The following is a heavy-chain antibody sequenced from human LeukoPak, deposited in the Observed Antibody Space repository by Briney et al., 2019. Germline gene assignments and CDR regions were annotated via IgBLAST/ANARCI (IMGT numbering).Heavy chain of an antibody. J-gene: IGHJ4*02. CDR2: INPNSGGT. CDR1: GYTFTGYY. CDR3: ARDTAAGRLYPLDY. D-gene: IGHD6-13*01. Sequence: ASVKVSCKASGYTFTGYYMHWVRQAPGQGLEWIGWINPNSGGTNNAQKFQGRVTMTRDTSISTAYMELSRLRSDDTAVYYCARDTAAGRLYPLDYWGQGTLVTVSS. V-gene: IGHV1-2*02.